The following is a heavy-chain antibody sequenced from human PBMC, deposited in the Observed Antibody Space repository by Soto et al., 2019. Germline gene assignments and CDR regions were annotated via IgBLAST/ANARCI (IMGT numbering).Heavy chain of an antibody. V-gene: IGHV5-10-1*01. D-gene: IGHD4-17*01. CDR1: GYSFTSYW. CDR2: IDPSDSYT. Sequence: GESLKISCKGSGYSFTSYWISWVRQMPWKGLEWMGRIDPSDSYTNYSPSFQGHVTISADKSISTAYLQWSSLKASDTAMYYCARPTTVVTDPYYYGMDVWGQGTTVTVSS. J-gene: IGHJ6*02. CDR3: ARPTTVVTDPYYYGMDV.